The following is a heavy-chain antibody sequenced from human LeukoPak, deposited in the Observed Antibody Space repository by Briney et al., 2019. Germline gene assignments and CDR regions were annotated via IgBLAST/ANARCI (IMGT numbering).Heavy chain of an antibody. CDR1: GFTFSSYS. J-gene: IGHJ3*02. V-gene: IGHV3-21*01. Sequence: GRSLRLSCAASGFTFSSYSMNWVRQAPGKGLEWVSSISSSSSYIYYADSVKGRFTISRDNAKNSLYLQMNSLRAEDTAVYYCASPSPIYPGTDAFDIWGQGTMVTVSS. D-gene: IGHD3-16*02. CDR3: ASPSPIYPGTDAFDI. CDR2: ISSSSSYI.